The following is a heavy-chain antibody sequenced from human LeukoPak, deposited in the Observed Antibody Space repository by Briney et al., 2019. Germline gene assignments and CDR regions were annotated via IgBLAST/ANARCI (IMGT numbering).Heavy chain of an antibody. CDR1: GGSFSGYY. D-gene: IGHD3-22*01. V-gene: IGHV4-34*01. CDR2: INHSGST. J-gene: IGHJ4*02. Sequence: PSETLSLTCTVYGGSFSGYYWSWIRQPPGKGLEWIGEINHSGSTNYNPSLKSRVTISVDTSKNQFSLKLSSVTAADTAVHYCARGRYYYDSSGYYSFDYWGQGTLVTVSS. CDR3: ARGRYYYDSSGYYSFDY.